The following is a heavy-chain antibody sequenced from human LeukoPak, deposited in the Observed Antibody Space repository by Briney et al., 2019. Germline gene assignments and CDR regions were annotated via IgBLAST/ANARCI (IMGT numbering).Heavy chain of an antibody. CDR1: GFTFSSYA. V-gene: IGHV3-23*01. CDR2: ISGSGDST. Sequence: PGGSLRLSCAASGFTFSSYAMSWVRQAPGKGLEWVSGISGSGDSTYYADSVRGRFTISRDKSKNSLYLQMNSLRAEDTAVYYLAKKDDKRGYFWYGSFDILGPGD. D-gene: IGHD3-22*01. CDR3: AKKDDKRGYFWYGSFDI. J-gene: IGHJ3*02.